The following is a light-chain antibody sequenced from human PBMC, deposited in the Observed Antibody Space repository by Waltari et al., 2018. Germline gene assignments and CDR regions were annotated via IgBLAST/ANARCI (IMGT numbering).Light chain of an antibody. CDR3: LQYYTTLPA. Sequence: DIVMTQSPDSLAVSLGERATINCTYRQTVLKTYDNKNYLGWYQQKSGQPPKLLRYWSSTRESGVPDRFTGSGSGTDFTLTISSLQPEDVAVYYCLQYYTTLPAFGQGTKVEIQ. CDR1: QTVLKTYDNKNY. V-gene: IGKV4-1*01. J-gene: IGKJ1*01. CDR2: WSS.